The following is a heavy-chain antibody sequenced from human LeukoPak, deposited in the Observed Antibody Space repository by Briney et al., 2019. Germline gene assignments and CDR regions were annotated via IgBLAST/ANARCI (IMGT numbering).Heavy chain of an antibody. V-gene: IGHV3-23*01. D-gene: IGHD2-2*02. CDR2: ISGSGGST. Sequence: GGSLRLSCAASGFTFSIYAMSWVRQAPGKGLEWVSAISGSGGSTYYADSVKGRFTISRDNSKNTLHLQMNSLRAEDTAVYYCAKVLNPLLRYYFDYWGQGTLVTVSS. CDR1: GFTFSIYA. CDR3: AKVLNPLLRYYFDY. J-gene: IGHJ4*02.